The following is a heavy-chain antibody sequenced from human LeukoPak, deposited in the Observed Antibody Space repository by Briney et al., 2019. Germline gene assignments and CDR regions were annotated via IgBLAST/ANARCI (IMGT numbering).Heavy chain of an antibody. CDR2: IIPILGIA. Sequence: SVTVSCKASGGTFSSYAISWLRQAPGQGLEWVGRIIPILGIANYAQKFQGRVAITADKSTSTAYMELSSLRSEDTAVYYCARNGWRGYSSGEYYYYYGMDVWGQGTTVTVSS. CDR3: ARNGWRGYSSGEYYYYYGMDV. J-gene: IGHJ6*02. V-gene: IGHV1-69*04. D-gene: IGHD6-19*01. CDR1: GGTFSSYA.